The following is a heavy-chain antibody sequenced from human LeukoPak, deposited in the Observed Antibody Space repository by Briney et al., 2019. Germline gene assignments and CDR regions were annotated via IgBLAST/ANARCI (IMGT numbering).Heavy chain of an antibody. CDR3: ARHRSEYQLLYDSWFDP. CDR2: IYHSRST. V-gene: IGHV4-38-2*01. Sequence: SETLSLTCAVSGYSISSGYYWGWIRQPPGKGLEWIGSIYHSRSTYYNPSLKSRVTISVDTSKNQFSLELSSVTAADTAVYYCARHRSEYQLLYDSWFDPWGQGTLVTVSS. D-gene: IGHD2-2*02. J-gene: IGHJ5*02. CDR1: GYSISSGYY.